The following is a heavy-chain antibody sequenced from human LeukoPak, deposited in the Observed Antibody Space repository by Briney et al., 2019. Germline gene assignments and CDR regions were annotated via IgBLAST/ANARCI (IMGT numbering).Heavy chain of an antibody. Sequence: GGSLRLSCAASGFTFSSYGMSWVRQAPGKGLEWVSGINWNGGRTGYADSMKGRFIISRDNAKNSLYLQVNSRRAEDTALYYCARNFGGGDSSGPYYWGQGTLVTVSS. V-gene: IGHV3-20*04. CDR2: INWNGGRT. J-gene: IGHJ4*02. D-gene: IGHD3-22*01. CDR3: ARNFGGGDSSGPYY. CDR1: GFTFSSYG.